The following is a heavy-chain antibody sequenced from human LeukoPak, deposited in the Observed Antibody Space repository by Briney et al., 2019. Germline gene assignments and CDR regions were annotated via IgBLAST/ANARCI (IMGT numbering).Heavy chain of an antibody. J-gene: IGHJ5*02. CDR3: ARGKGPPSLMIRGVRRDNWFDP. Sequence: GGSLRLSCAASGFTFSSYSMNWVRQAPGKGLEWVSSISSSSSYIYYVDSVKGRFTISRDNSKNTLYLQMNSLRAEDTAVYYCARGKGPPSLMIRGVRRDNWFDPWGQGTLVTVSS. CDR2: ISSSSSYI. V-gene: IGHV3-21*01. CDR1: GFTFSSYS. D-gene: IGHD3-10*01.